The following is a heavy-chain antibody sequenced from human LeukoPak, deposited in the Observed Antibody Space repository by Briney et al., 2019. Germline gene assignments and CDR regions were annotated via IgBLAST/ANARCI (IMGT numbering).Heavy chain of an antibody. D-gene: IGHD3-10*01. J-gene: IGHJ4*02. V-gene: IGHV1-2*02. CDR2: INPNSGGT. Sequence: ASVKVSCKASGYTFTGYYMHWVRQAPGQGLEWMGWINPNSGGTNYAQKFQGRVTMTRDTSISTAYMELSRLRSDDTAVYYCARDRNVLWFGELLSPFDYWGQGTLVTVSS. CDR3: ARDRNVLWFGELLSPFDY. CDR1: GYTFTGYY.